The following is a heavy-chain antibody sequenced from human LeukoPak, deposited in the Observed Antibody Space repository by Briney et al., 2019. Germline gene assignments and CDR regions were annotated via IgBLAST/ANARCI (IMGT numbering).Heavy chain of an antibody. D-gene: IGHD6-13*01. CDR1: GGSFSGYY. J-gene: IGHJ6*03. CDR2: INHSGST. CDR3: ARTLRGYSSSWYGYYMDV. Sequence: PSETLSLTCAVYGGSFSGYYWSWIRQPPGKGLEWIGEINHSGSTNYNPSFKSRVTISVDTSKNQFSLKLSSVTAADTAVYYCARTLRGYSSSWYGYYMDVWGKGTTVTVSS. V-gene: IGHV4-34*01.